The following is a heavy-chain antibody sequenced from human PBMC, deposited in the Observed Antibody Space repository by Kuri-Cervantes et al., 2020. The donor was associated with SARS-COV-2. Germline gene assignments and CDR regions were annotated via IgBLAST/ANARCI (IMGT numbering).Heavy chain of an antibody. D-gene: IGHD3-3*01. J-gene: IGHJ4*02. CDR2: IKQDGSEK. Sequence: GESLKISCAASGFTFSSYWMSWVRQAPGKGLEWVANIKQDGSEKYYVDSVKGRFTISRDNAKNSLYLQMNSLRAEDTAAYYCAKEGILEWLSFDYWGQGTLVTVSS. CDR1: GFTFSSYW. V-gene: IGHV3-7*04. CDR3: AKEGILEWLSFDY.